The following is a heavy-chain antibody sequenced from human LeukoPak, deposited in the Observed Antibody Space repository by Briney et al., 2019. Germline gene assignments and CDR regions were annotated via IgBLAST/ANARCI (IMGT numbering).Heavy chain of an antibody. CDR1: GFGFSTYW. D-gene: IGHD6-19*01. CDR3: ARDLVAGTLIIDY. Sequence: GGSLRLSCTGSGFGFSTYWMSWVRQAPGKGLEWVANIKQGRSEKYYVDSVKGRFTISRDNAKNSLYLQMNSLRAEDTAVYYCARDLVAGTLIIDYWGQGTLVTVSS. J-gene: IGHJ4*02. V-gene: IGHV3-7*01. CDR2: IKQGRSEK.